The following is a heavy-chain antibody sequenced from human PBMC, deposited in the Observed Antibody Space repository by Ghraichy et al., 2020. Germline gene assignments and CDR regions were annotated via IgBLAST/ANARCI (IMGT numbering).Heavy chain of an antibody. CDR2: ISGGGSTT. D-gene: IGHD1-7*01. CDR3: AKDIAGSTGSKSTFDY. Sequence: GESLNISCAASGFTFSSFAMSWVRQAPGKGLEWVSSISGGGSTTYYADSVKGRFTISRDNSRNTLYLQMNSLRDEDTAVYYCAKDIAGSTGSKSTFDYWGQGTLVTVSS. V-gene: IGHV3-23*01. J-gene: IGHJ4*02. CDR1: GFTFSSFA.